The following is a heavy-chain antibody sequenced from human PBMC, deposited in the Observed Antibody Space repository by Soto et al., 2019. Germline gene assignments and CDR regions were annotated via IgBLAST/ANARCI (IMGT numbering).Heavy chain of an antibody. D-gene: IGHD3-22*01. V-gene: IGHV1-18*01. CDR3: ARVTYYYDTSGLGAFDI. J-gene: IGHJ3*02. CDR1: GYTFTSYA. Sequence: ASVKVSCKASGYTFTSYAIHWVRHAPGQRLEWMGWISAYNGNTNYAQNLQGRVTVTTDTSTSTAYMELRSLRSDDTALYYCARVTYYYDTSGLGAFDIWGQGTMVTVSS. CDR2: ISAYNGNT.